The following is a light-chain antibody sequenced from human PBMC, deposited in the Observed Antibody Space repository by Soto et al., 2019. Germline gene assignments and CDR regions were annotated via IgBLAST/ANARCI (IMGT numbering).Light chain of an antibody. CDR1: QSINTW. V-gene: IGKV1-5*03. J-gene: IGKJ5*01. CDR3: QQYNSYSSIT. Sequence: DVPMTQSPPTLSASVGDRVTITCRASQSINTWLAWYQQKPGKAPNLLIYRASTLQTGVPSRFSGSGSGTEFPLTISSLQPDDFATYYCQQYNSYSSITFGQGTRLEIK. CDR2: RAS.